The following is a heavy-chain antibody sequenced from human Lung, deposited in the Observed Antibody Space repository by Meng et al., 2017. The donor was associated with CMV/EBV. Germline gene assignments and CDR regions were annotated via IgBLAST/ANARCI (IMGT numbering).Heavy chain of an antibody. J-gene: IGHJ6*02. D-gene: IGHD2-21*01. V-gene: IGHV3-21*01. CDR1: GFTFSSYS. CDR3: ARDVSPRSSAYFAIYYFYALYV. CDR2: ISSSGTYI. Sequence: ESLKISCAASGFTFSSYSMNWVRQAPGKGLEWVSSISSSGTYIYYADSVKGQFTISRDNAQNSLYLQMNSLRAEDTAVYYCARDVSPRSSAYFAIYYFYALYVWGQGXTVTVSS.